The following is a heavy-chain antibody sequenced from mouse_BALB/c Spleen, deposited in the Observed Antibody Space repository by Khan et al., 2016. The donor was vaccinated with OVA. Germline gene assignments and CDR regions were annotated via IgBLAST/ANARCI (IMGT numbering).Heavy chain of an antibody. J-gene: IGHJ3*01. D-gene: IGHD4-1*01. CDR3: VREASNWDVSLAY. CDR2: INPYNDGI. Sequence: VQLKQSGPDLVKPGASVKMSCKASGYTFTNYVMNWVKQKPGQGLEWIGYINPYNDGIRYNEKFKGKATLTSDKSSSTAYMELSSLTSEDSAVYYCVREASNWDVSLAYWGQGTLVTVSA. V-gene: IGHV1S136*01. CDR1: GYTFTNYV.